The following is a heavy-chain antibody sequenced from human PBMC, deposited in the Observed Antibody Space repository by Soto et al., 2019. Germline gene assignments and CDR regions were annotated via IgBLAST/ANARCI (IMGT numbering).Heavy chain of an antibody. D-gene: IGHD5-12*01. CDR3: ARQAQHGVATYQNFDYYYGMDV. J-gene: IGHJ6*02. CDR1: GGSVSSGSYY. V-gene: IGHV4-61*03. Sequence: SETLSLTCTVSGGSVSSGSYYWSWIRQPPGKGLEWIGYIYYSGSTRYSPSFQGQVTISADKSISTAYLQWSSLKASDTAMYYCARQAQHGVATYQNFDYYYGMDVWGQGTTVTVSS. CDR2: IYYSGST.